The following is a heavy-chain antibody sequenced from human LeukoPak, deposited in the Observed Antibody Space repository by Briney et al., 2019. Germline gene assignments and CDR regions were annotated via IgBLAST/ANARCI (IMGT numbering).Heavy chain of an antibody. CDR3: VKDRVRLGTLGFYFDY. V-gene: IGHV3-30*18. Sequence: GGSLRLSCAASRFTFSNYGMHWVRQAPGKGLEWVAVISYDGNNKYYADSVKGRFTISRDNSKNTLYLQMNSLRAEDTAVYYCVKDRVRLGTLGFYFDYWGQGTLVTVSS. CDR1: RFTFSNYG. CDR2: ISYDGNNK. J-gene: IGHJ4*02. D-gene: IGHD1-14*01.